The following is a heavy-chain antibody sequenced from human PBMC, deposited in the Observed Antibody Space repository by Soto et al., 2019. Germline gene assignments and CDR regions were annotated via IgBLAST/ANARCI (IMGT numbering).Heavy chain of an antibody. CDR2: ISGSGGST. CDR3: ARRGEGLYGMDV. V-gene: IGHV3-23*01. CDR1: GFTFSSYA. D-gene: IGHD3-3*01. Sequence: PGGSLRLSCAASGFTFSSYAMSWVRQAPGKGLEWVSAISGSGGSTYYADSVKGRFTISRDKSISTAYLQWSSLKASDTAMYYCARRGEGLYGMDVWGQGTTVTVSS. J-gene: IGHJ6*02.